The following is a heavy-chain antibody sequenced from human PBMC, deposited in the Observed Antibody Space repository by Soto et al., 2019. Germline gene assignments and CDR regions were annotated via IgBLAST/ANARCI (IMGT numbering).Heavy chain of an antibody. Sequence: SETLSLTCTVSGGSISSSSYYWGWIRQPPGKGLEWIGSIYYSGSTYYNPTLKSRVTISVDTSKNQFSLKLSSVTAADTAVYYCASEKYSSSSLSESYGMDVWGQGTTVTVSS. J-gene: IGHJ6*02. D-gene: IGHD6-6*01. V-gene: IGHV4-39*01. CDR1: GGSISSSSYY. CDR3: ASEKYSSSSLSESYGMDV. CDR2: IYYSGST.